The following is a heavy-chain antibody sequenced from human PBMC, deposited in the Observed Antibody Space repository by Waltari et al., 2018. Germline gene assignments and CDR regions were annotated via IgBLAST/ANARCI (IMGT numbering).Heavy chain of an antibody. V-gene: IGHV3-30*03. CDR1: GFTFRSYS. CDR2: ISYDGSNK. CDR3: ARDDSGSYPRYGMDV. D-gene: IGHD3-10*01. J-gene: IGHJ6*02. Sequence: VQLVESGGGLVKPGGSLRLSCAASGFTFRSYSMNWVRQAPGKGLEWVAVISYDGSNKYYADSVKGRFTISRDNSKNTLYLQMNSLRAEDTAVYYCARDDSGSYPRYGMDVWGQGTTVTVSS.